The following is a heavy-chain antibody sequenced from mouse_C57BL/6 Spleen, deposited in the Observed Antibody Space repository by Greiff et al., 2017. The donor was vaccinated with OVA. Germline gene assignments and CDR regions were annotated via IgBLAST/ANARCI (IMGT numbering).Heavy chain of an antibody. V-gene: IGHV1-80*01. CDR2: IYPGDGDT. Sequence: QVQLKESGAELVKPGASVKISCKASGYAFSSYWMNWVKQRPGKGLEWIGKIYPGDGDTNYNGKFKGKATLTADKSSSTAYMQLSSLTSEDSAVYFCARREDSSGPLDYWGQGTTLTVSA. J-gene: IGHJ2*01. CDR3: ARREDSSGPLDY. CDR1: GYAFSSYW. D-gene: IGHD3-2*02.